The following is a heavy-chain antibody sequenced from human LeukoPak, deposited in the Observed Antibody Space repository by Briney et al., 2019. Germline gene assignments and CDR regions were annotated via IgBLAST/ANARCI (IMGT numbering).Heavy chain of an antibody. V-gene: IGHV3-30*03. CDR3: ARRDGDNDRGFDY. CDR2: ISYDGSNK. CDR1: GFTFSSYG. Sequence: GGSLRLSCAASGFTFSSYGMHWVRQAPGKGLEWVAVISYDGSNKYYADSVKGRFTISRDNSKNTLYLQMNSLRAEDTAVYYCARRDGDNDRGFDYWGQGTLVIVSS. J-gene: IGHJ4*02. D-gene: IGHD4-23*01.